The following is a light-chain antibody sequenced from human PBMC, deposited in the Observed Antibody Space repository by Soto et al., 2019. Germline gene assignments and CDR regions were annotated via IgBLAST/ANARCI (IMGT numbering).Light chain of an antibody. CDR2: DAS. V-gene: IGKV1-5*01. Sequence: DIQMTQSPSTLSASVGDRVTITCRASQSISMFLAWYQQKPGKAPKLLIYDASNSESGVPSRFSGSGSGTEFSLTISNLQPDDFATYYCQHYKSYPWTFGQGTKV. J-gene: IGKJ1*01. CDR3: QHYKSYPWT. CDR1: QSISMF.